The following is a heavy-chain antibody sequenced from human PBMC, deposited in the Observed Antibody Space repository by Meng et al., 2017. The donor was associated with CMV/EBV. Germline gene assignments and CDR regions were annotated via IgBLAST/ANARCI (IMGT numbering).Heavy chain of an antibody. Sequence: GESLKISCAASGFTFSSYEMNWVRRAPGKGLEWVAHISPDGTLTYYVDSVRGRFTISRDNTENSIYLHMSTLRAEDTAVYYCATTGGSSYWGQGAQVTVSS. CDR2: ISPDGTLT. V-gene: IGHV3-7*01. J-gene: IGHJ4*02. CDR1: GFTFSSYE. D-gene: IGHD6-6*01. CDR3: ATTGGSSY.